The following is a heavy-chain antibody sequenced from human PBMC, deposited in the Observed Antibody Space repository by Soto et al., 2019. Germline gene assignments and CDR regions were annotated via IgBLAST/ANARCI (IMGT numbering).Heavy chain of an antibody. CDR2: IYYSGST. D-gene: IGHD5-18*01. Sequence: SETLSLTCTASGGSISSGCYYWSWIRQHPGKGLEWIGYIYYSGSTYYNPSLKSRVTISVDTSKNQFSLKLSSVTAADTAVYYCARSGYSYGPNPLLYWGQGTLVTVSS. V-gene: IGHV4-31*03. CDR3: ARSGYSYGPNPLLY. J-gene: IGHJ4*02. CDR1: GGSISSGCYY.